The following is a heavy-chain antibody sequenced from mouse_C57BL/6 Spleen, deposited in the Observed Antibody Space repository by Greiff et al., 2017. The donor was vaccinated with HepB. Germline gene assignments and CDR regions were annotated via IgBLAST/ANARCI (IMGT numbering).Heavy chain of an antibody. CDR3: VRDYLYYAMDY. V-gene: IGHV10-1*01. J-gene: IGHJ4*01. CDR1: GFSFNTYA. CDR2: IRSKSNNYAT. Sequence: EVKVVESGGGLVQPKGSLKLSCAASGFSFNTYAMNWVRQAPGKGLEWVARIRSKSNNYATYYADSVKDRFTISRDDSESMLYLQMNNLKTEDTAMYYCVRDYLYYAMDYWGQGTSVTVSS. D-gene: IGHD2-4*01.